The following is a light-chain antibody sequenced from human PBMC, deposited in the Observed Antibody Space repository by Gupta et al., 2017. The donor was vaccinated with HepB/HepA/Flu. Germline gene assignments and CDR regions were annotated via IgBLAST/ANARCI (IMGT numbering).Light chain of an antibody. Sequence: QSALTQPASVSGSPRQSITISCTGTSSDIGSWNVVSWYQQYPGKAPQLLIYEVTRSAAGVSSRFSGSEAGNTASLTISGLEAEDEADYYCCAYADANTWLFGGGTKLTVL. CDR2: EVT. J-gene: IGLJ3*02. CDR1: SSDIGSWNV. V-gene: IGLV2-23*02. CDR3: CAYADANTWL.